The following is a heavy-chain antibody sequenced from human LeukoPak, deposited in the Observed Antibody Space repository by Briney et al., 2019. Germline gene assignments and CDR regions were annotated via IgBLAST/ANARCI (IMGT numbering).Heavy chain of an antibody. J-gene: IGHJ6*03. CDR1: GYTFGSYE. CDR3: ARRVGYYYYMDV. CDR2: MNSNTGNT. V-gene: IGHV1-8*01. Sequence: ASVKVSCKASGYTFGSYEINWVRQATGQGPEWMGWMNSNTGNTGYAQKFQGRVTMTRNTSITTAYMELSSLRSEDTVVYYCARRVGYYYYMDVWGKGTTVTVSS.